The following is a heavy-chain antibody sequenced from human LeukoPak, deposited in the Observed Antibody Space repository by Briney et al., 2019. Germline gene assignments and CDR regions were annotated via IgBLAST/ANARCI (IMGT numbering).Heavy chain of an antibody. CDR3: ASHKVGATSFDY. Sequence: GGSLRLSCAASGFTFSSYAMHWVRQAPGKGLEWVAVISYDGSNKYYADYVKGRFTISRDNSKNTLYLQMNSLRAEHTAVYYCASHKVGATSFDYWGQGTLVTVSS. CDR1: GFTFSSYA. CDR2: ISYDGSNK. D-gene: IGHD1-26*01. V-gene: IGHV3-30*04. J-gene: IGHJ4*02.